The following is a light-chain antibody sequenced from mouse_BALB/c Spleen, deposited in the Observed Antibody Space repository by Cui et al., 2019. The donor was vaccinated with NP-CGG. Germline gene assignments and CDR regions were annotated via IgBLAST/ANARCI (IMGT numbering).Light chain of an antibody. V-gene: IGLV1*01. J-gene: IGLJ1*01. CDR1: TGAVTTSNY. CDR2: GTN. CDR3: ALWYSNHFV. Sequence: AVVTQESAPTTSPGETVTLTCRSSTGAVTTSNYANWVQEKPDHLFTGLIGGTNNRAPGVPARFSGSLIGDKAALTITGAQTEDEAIYFCALWYSNHFVFGGGTKLTVL.